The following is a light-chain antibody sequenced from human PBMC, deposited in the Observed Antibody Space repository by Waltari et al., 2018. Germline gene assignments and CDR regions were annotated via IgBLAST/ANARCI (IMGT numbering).Light chain of an antibody. J-gene: IGKJ1*01. CDR2: WAS. CDR3: QQYYSTPRT. V-gene: IGKV4-1*01. Sequence: DIVMTQSPDSLAVSLGERATINCKPSQYVLYSSNNKNYLAWYQQKPGQPPKLLIYWASARESGVPDRFSGSGSGTDFTLTISSLQAEDVAVYYCQQYYSTPRTFGQGTKVEIK. CDR1: QYVLYSSNNKNY.